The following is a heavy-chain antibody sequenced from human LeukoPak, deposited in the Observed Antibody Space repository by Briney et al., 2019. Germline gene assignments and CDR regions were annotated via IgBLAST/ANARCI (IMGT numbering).Heavy chain of an antibody. Sequence: SETLSLTCAVYGGSFSGYYWNWLRQPPGKGLEWVGEINHSGSTNYNPSLKSRVTISVDTSKNQFSLKLSSVTAADTAVYYCASSYYGSGSYLRAFDIWGLGTTVTVSS. CDR2: INHSGST. CDR1: GGSFSGYY. V-gene: IGHV4-34*01. CDR3: ASSYYGSGSYLRAFDI. J-gene: IGHJ3*02. D-gene: IGHD3-10*01.